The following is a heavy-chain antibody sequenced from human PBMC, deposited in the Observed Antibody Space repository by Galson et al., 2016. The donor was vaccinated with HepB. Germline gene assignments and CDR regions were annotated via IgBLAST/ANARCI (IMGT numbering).Heavy chain of an antibody. CDR1: GFSFSDSL. D-gene: IGHD2-21*01. CDR2: TKPKRDGGAV. V-gene: IGHV3-15*01. J-gene: IGHJ4*02. CDR3: GLGIVLAK. Sequence: SLRLSCAASGFSFSDSLTTWVRQAPGKGLEWVGLTKPKRDGGAVEHAAPVKDRFTISRDDSKNILYLQMNSLTTDDTAVYYCGLGIVLAKWGQGTQVTVSS.